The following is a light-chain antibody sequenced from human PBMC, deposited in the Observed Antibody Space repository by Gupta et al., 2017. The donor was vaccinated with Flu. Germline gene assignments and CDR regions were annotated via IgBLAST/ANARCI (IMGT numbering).Light chain of an antibody. CDR3: AAWDDSLKGVA. V-gene: IGLV1-44*01. Sequence: QSVLVQPPSASGPPGQRVTISCSGSSSNIGRHTVNWYQQLPGTAPKLLIHNDNQRPSGVPDRLAGSKSGTSASLAIRGLQSEDEADDDWAAWDDSLKGVALGGGTKLTVL. J-gene: IGLJ2*01. CDR2: NDN. CDR1: SSNIGRHT.